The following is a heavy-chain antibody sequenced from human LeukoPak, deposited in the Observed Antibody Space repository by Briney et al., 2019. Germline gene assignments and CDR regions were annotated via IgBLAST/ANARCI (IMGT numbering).Heavy chain of an antibody. D-gene: IGHD3-10*01. V-gene: IGHV3-30*18. Sequence: GGSLRLSCAASGFTFSNYGMHWVRQAPGKGLEWVAVISYDGSNKYYADSVKGRFTISRDNSKNTLYLQMNSLRAEDTAVYYCAKDSLFISYGSGSYHRSSLVYWGQGTLVTVSS. J-gene: IGHJ4*02. CDR1: GFTFSNYG. CDR2: ISYDGSNK. CDR3: AKDSLFISYGSGSYHRSSLVY.